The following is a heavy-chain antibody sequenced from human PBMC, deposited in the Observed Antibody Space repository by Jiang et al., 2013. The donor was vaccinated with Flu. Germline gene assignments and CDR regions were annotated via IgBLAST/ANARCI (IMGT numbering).Heavy chain of an antibody. CDR2: IDPSDSYT. J-gene: IGHJ4*02. CDR3: ARPLAPTYYYDSSGYYSFHY. V-gene: IGHV5-10-1*01. CDR1: GYSFTTYW. D-gene: IGHD3-22*01. Sequence: GAEVKKSGESLRISCKGSGYSFTTYWIIWVRQLSGKGLEWMGRIDPSDSYTNYNPSFQGLVTISADRSINTAYLQWGSLKASDTAMYYCARPLAPTYYYDSSGYYSFHYWGQGTLVTVSS.